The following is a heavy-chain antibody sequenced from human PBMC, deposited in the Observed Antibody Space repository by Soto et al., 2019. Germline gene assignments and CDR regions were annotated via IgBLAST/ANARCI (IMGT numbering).Heavy chain of an antibody. CDR3: ARSQGGSSSLDIYYYYYYGMDV. J-gene: IGHJ6*02. Sequence: QVQLVQSGAEVKKPGSSVKVSCKAPGGTFSSYAISWVRQAPGQGLEWMGGIIPIVGTAKYAQKFQGRVTITADESTSTGYMELGSLRSEDTAVYDCARSQGGSSSLDIYYYYYYGMDVWGQGTTVTVSS. D-gene: IGHD2-15*01. CDR1: GGTFSSYA. CDR2: IIPIVGTA. V-gene: IGHV1-69*01.